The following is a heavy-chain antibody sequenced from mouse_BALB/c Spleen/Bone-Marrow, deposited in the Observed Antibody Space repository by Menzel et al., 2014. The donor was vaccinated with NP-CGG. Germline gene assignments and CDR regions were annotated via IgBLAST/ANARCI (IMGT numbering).Heavy chain of an antibody. CDR2: ISSGGGST. V-gene: IGHV5-12-2*01. CDR3: ARHVGNPYAMDY. CDR1: GFTFSSYT. Sequence: DVHLVESGGGLVQPGRSLKLSCAASGFTFSSYTMSWVRQTPEKRLEWVAYISSGGGSTYYPDTIKGRFTISRDNAKNTLYLQMSSLKSEDTAMYYCARHVGNPYAMDYWGQGTSVTVSS. D-gene: IGHD3-1*01. J-gene: IGHJ4*01.